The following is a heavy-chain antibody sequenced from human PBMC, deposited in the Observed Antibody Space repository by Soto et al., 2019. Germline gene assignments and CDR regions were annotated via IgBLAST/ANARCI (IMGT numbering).Heavy chain of an antibody. CDR3: ARDRDSSDYYFDY. CDR1: GFTFSSYG. D-gene: IGHD3-22*01. V-gene: IGHV3-33*01. CDR2: IWYDGSNK. Sequence: VESGGGVVQPGRSLRLSCAASGFTFSSYGMHWVRQAPGEGLEWVAVIWYDGSNKYYADSVKGRFTISRDNSKNTLYLQMNSLRAEDTAVYYCARDRDSSDYYFDYWGQGTLVTVSS. J-gene: IGHJ4*02.